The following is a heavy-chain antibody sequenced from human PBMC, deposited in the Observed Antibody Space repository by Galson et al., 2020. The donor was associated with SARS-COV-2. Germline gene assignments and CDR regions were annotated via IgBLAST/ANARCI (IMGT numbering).Heavy chain of an antibody. CDR1: GFTFSSHA. CDR2: IWFDGSNK. J-gene: IGHJ3*01. Sequence: GGSLRLSCAASGFTFSSHAIHWVRQAPGKGLEWVAQIWFDGSNKYYTDSVMGRFSISRDNSKNTVSLQMNSLRAEDTAVYYCARDGQSGAPYAFDFWGQGTTVTVSS. CDR3: ARDGQSGAPYAFDF. D-gene: IGHD4-4*01. V-gene: IGHV3-33*01.